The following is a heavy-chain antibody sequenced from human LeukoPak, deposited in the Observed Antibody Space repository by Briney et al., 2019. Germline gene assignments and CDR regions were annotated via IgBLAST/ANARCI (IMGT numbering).Heavy chain of an antibody. V-gene: IGHV4-59*01. CDR2: IEDTGNT. D-gene: IGHD3-10*01. CDR1: GDSISDWY. Sequence: SETLSLTCTVSGDSISDWYWSWIRQPPGKRLEWMGYIEDTGNTAYNPSLESRVAISLDMSKNQFYLTLTSMTAADAAVYYCARGVPDYNVEIWGQGTMVTVSS. CDR3: ARGVPDYNVEI. J-gene: IGHJ3*02.